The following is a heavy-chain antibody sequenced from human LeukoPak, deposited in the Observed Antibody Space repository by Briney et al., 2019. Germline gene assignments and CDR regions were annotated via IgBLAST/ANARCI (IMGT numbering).Heavy chain of an antibody. J-gene: IGHJ4*02. V-gene: IGHV1-69*04. CDR2: IIPILGIA. CDR1: GGTFSSYA. CDR3: ARSSIVADHFDY. Sequence: ASVKVSCKASGGTFSSYAISWVRQAPGQGLEWMGRIIPILGIANYAQKFQGRVTITADKSTSTAYVELSSLRSEDTAVYYCARSSIVADHFDYWGQGTLVTVSS. D-gene: IGHD5-12*01.